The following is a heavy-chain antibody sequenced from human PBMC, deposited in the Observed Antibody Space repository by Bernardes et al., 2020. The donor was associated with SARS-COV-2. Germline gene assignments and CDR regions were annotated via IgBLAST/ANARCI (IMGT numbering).Heavy chain of an antibody. CDR1: GDSMSSGDYY. CDR3: ARDEVGCSGGSCYWYLDY. J-gene: IGHJ4*02. V-gene: IGHV4-61*08. CDR2: IFYSGST. D-gene: IGHD2-15*01. Sequence: SETLSLTRTVSGDSMSSGDYYWSWIRQPPGKGLEWIGDIFYSGSTNYNPSLKSRVTISVDTSKNQFSLKLSSVTAADTAVYYCARDEVGCSGGSCYWYLDYWGQGTLVTVSS.